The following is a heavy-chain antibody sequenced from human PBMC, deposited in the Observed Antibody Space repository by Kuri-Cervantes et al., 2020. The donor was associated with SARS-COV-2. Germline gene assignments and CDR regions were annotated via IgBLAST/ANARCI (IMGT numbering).Heavy chain of an antibody. CDR3: TRLAVGGSDDY. CDR1: GFTFSSYA. D-gene: IGHD3-16*01. CDR2: ISYDGSNK. V-gene: IGHV3-30-3*01. Sequence: GGSLRLSCAASGFTFSSYAMHWVRQAPGKGLEWVAVISYDGSNKYYADSVKGRFTISRDNSKSMLYLQMDSLKAKDTAMYYCTRLAVGGSDDYWGQGTLVTVSS. J-gene: IGHJ4*02.